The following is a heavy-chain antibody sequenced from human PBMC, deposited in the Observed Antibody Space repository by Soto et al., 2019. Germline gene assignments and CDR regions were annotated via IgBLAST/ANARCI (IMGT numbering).Heavy chain of an antibody. D-gene: IGHD2-2*01. CDR1: GFTFSSYG. Sequence: PGGSLRLSCAASGFTFSSYGMHWVRQAPGKGLEWVAVIWYDGSNKYYADSVKGRFTISRDNSKNTLYLQMNSLRAEDTAVYYCARDRYCSSTSCASEIGVAGYYYYGMDVWGQGTTVTVSS. V-gene: IGHV3-33*01. CDR3: ARDRYCSSTSCASEIGVAGYYYYGMDV. CDR2: IWYDGSNK. J-gene: IGHJ6*02.